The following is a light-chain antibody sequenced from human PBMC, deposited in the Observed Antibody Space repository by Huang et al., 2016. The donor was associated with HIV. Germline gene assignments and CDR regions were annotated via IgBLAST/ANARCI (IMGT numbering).Light chain of an antibody. CDR2: DAS. CDR3: QQRKNWIA. Sequence: ETVLTQSPATLSLSPGDRATLSCRASQNVGNSLAWYQQKLGRAPRLLIYDASNRATGIPARLSGRGSGTDFTLTISGLEPEDFAVYYCQQRKNWIAFGGGTKVEMK. J-gene: IGKJ4*01. CDR1: QNVGNS. V-gene: IGKV3-11*01.